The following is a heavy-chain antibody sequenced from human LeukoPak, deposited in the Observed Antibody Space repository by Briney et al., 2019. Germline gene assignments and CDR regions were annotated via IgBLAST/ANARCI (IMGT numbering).Heavy chain of an antibody. D-gene: IGHD3-16*02. CDR3: ARPRTRYRASSYYYYYYMDV. Sequence: SETLSLTCTVSGDSISSGNYWGWIRQPPGKGLEWIGSIFHTGSTYFNLSLKSRVTISVDTSKNQFSLRLSSVTAADTAVYYCARPRTRYRASSYYYYYYMDVWGRGTTVTVSS. CDR1: GDSISSGNY. CDR2: IFHTGST. J-gene: IGHJ6*03. V-gene: IGHV4-38-2*02.